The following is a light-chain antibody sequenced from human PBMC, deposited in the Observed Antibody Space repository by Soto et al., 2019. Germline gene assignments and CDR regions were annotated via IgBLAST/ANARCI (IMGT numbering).Light chain of an antibody. J-gene: IGLJ1*01. CDR2: GNS. V-gene: IGLV1-40*01. CDR3: QSYDSRLRALYV. CDR1: SSNIGAGYD. Sequence: QSVLTQPPSVSGAPGQRVTISCTGSSSNIGAGYDVHWYQQLPGTAPKLLIYGNSNRPSGVPDRFSGSKSGTSASLAITGLQAEDEANYYCQSYDSRLRALYVFGTGTKVTVL.